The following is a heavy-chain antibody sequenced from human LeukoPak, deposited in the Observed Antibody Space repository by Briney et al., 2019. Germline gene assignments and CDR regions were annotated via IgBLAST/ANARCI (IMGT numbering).Heavy chain of an antibody. CDR3: ARQGAGVVVPAAISAPLFDY. Sequence: SETLSLTCTVSGGSISSGGYYWSWIRQPPGKGLEWIGYIYHSGSTYYNPSLKSRVTISVDRSKNQFSLKLSSVTAADTAVYYCARQGAGVVVPAAISAPLFDYWGQGTLVTVSS. J-gene: IGHJ4*02. CDR2: IYHSGST. CDR1: GGSISSGGYY. D-gene: IGHD2-2*02. V-gene: IGHV4-30-2*01.